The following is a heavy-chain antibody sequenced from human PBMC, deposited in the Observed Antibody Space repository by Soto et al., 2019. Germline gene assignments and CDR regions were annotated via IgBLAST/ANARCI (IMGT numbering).Heavy chain of an antibody. J-gene: IGHJ5*02. V-gene: IGHV4-59*01. D-gene: IGHD3-10*01. Sequence: SDTLSLTCTVSGGSIISYYWSWILQPPWKGLEWIGYIYYSGSTNYNPSLKSRVTIPVDTSKNQFSLKLSSVTAADTAVYYCARLGKLNYYGSGSYRAYGWFDPWGQGTLVTVSS. CDR3: ARLGKLNYYGSGSYRAYGWFDP. CDR1: GGSIISYY. CDR2: IYYSGST.